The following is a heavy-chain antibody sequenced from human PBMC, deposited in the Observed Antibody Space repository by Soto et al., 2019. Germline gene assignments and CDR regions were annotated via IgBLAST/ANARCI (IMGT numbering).Heavy chain of an antibody. Sequence: SETLSLTCTVSGGSISSGDYYWSWIRQPPGKGLEWIGYIYYSGSTYYNPSLKSRVTISVDTSKNQFSLKLSPVTAADTAVYYWARGSSGYLYYYYYYGMDVWGQGTTVTVSS. V-gene: IGHV4-30-4*01. CDR1: GGSISSGDYY. D-gene: IGHD3-22*01. CDR2: IYYSGST. J-gene: IGHJ6*02. CDR3: ARGSSGYLYYYYYYGMDV.